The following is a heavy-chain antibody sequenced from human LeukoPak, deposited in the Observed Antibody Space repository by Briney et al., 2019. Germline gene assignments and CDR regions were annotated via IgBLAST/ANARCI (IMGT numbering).Heavy chain of an antibody. CDR2: IYTSGST. V-gene: IGHV4-61*02. CDR3: ARSGKRGYSYGRYMDV. D-gene: IGHD5-18*01. CDR1: GGSISSGSYY. Sequence: PSETLSLTCTVSGGSISSGSYYWSWVRQPAGTGLEWLGRIYTSGSTNYNPSLKSRVTISVDTSKNQFSLKLSSVTAADTAVYYCARSGKRGYSYGRYMDVWGKGTTVTVSS. J-gene: IGHJ6*03.